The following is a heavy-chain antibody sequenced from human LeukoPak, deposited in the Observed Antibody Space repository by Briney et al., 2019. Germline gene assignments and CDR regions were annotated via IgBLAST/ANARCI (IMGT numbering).Heavy chain of an antibody. CDR2: IKLDGSEK. CDR1: GFTLSSYW. J-gene: IGHJ3*02. Sequence: GGSQRLSCAASGFTLSSYWMIWVRQAPGEGREWVANIKLDGSEKYYVDSAKGRFTISRDNAKNSLYLQMNSLRAEDTAVYYCARDPYSSSWYRHDAFDIWGQGTMVTVSS. CDR3: ARDPYSSSWYRHDAFDI. V-gene: IGHV3-7*01. D-gene: IGHD6-13*01.